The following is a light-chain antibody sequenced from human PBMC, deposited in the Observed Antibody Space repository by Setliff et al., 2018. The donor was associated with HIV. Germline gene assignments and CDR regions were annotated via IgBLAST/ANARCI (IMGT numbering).Light chain of an antibody. CDR1: SSDVGTYNF. CDR3: CSYTSSTPLDV. V-gene: IGLV2-14*03. CDR2: DVS. Sequence: LAQPASVSGSPGQSISISCTGTSSDVGTYNFVSWYQQHPGKAPKLMIYDVSHRPSGVSNRFSGSKSGNTASLTISGLQAEDEAHYYCCSYTSSTPLDVFATGTKVTVL. J-gene: IGLJ1*01.